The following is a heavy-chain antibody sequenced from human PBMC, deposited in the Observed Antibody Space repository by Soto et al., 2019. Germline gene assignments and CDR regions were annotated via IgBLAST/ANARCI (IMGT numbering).Heavy chain of an antibody. V-gene: IGHV3-23*01. CDR2: ISGSTSGT. D-gene: IGHD3-16*02. J-gene: IGHJ4*02. Sequence: GGSLRLSCAASGFAFSSYATSWVRQAPGKGLEWVSSISGSTSGTYYADAVKGRFTISRDNSNNTLYLQMNSLRAEDTAAYYCAEDRGFIDPFDYWGQGALVTSPQ. CDR3: AEDRGFIDPFDY. CDR1: GFAFSSYA.